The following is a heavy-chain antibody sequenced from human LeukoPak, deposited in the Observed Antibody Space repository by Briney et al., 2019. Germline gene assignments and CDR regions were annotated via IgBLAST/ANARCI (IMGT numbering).Heavy chain of an antibody. V-gene: IGHV3-53*01. CDR2: IYSGGST. Sequence: GGSLTLSCAASGFTVSSYFMSWVRQAPGKELEWGSVIYSGGSTYDADSVKGRFNISSNHSNNKLFLQMNSMRAEDTAVYYCASRGWSYNGLDHWGQGTLVTVSS. J-gene: IGHJ4*02. CDR1: GFTVSSYF. D-gene: IGHD3-10*01. CDR3: ASRGWSYNGLDH.